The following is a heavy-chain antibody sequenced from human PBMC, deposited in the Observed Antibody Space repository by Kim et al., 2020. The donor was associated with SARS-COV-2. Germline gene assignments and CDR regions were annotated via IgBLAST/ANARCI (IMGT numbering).Heavy chain of an antibody. V-gene: IGHV1-69*04. CDR1: GGTFSSYA. D-gene: IGHD3-22*01. Sequence: SVKVSCKASGGTFSSYAISWVRQAPGQGLEWMGRTIPILGIANYAQKFQGRVTITADKSTSTAYMELSSLRSEDTAVYYCATRESYYDSSGYPYYYYGMDVWGQGTTVTVSS. J-gene: IGHJ6*02. CDR2: TIPILGIA. CDR3: ATRESYYDSSGYPYYYYGMDV.